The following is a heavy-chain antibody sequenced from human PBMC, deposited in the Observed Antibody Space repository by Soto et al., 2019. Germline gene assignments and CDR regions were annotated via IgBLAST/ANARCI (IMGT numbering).Heavy chain of an antibody. J-gene: IGHJ5*02. CDR1: GYTFTGYY. Sequence: ASVKVSCKASGYTFTGYYMHWVRQAPVQGLEWMGWINPNSGGTNYAQKFQGRVTMTRDTSISTAYMELSRLRSDDTAVYYCARDSFPYYHNSTGYGEAFDPWGQGTVVTVSS. CDR3: ARDSFPYYHNSTGYGEAFDP. CDR2: INPNSGGT. V-gene: IGHV1-2*02. D-gene: IGHD3-22*01.